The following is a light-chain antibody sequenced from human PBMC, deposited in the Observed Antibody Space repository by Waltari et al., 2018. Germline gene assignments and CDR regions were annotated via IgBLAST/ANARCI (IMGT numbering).Light chain of an antibody. CDR3: QQRRDWPLT. CDR2: DTS. Sequence: IVLTQSPAILSLSPGERASLSCRASQSVINYLAWYQQKPGQAPRLLIYDTSNRATGIPARFSGSGFGTDFTLTISSLEPEDFAVYYCQQRRDWPLTFGGGTKVEIK. V-gene: IGKV3-11*01. CDR1: QSVINY. J-gene: IGKJ4*01.